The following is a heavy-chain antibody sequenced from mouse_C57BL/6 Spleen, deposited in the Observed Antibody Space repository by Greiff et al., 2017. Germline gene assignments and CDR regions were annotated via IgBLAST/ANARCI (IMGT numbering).Heavy chain of an antibody. CDR3: ARDRDYGSSFAY. J-gene: IGHJ3*01. D-gene: IGHD1-1*01. CDR1: GFTFSSYA. V-gene: IGHV5-4*01. CDR2: ISDGGSYT. Sequence: EVQLVESGGGLVKPGGSLKLSCAASGFTFSSYAMSWVRQTPEKRLEWVATISDGGSYTSYPDNVKGRFTISRDNAKNNLYLQMSHLKSEDTAMYYCARDRDYGSSFAYWGQGTLVTVSA.